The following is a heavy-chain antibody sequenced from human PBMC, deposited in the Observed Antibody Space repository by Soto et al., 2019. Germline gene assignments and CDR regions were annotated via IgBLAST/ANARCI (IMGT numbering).Heavy chain of an antibody. V-gene: IGHV5-51*01. CDR2: IYPGDSDT. CDR3: ARGGSCSSTSCYPRWFDP. J-gene: IGHJ5*02. D-gene: IGHD2-2*01. Sequence: PGESLKISCKGSGYSFTSYWIGWVRQMPWKGLEWMGIIYPGDSDTRYSPSFQGQVTISADKSISTAYLQWSSLKASDTAMYYCARGGSCSSTSCYPRWFDPWGQGTLVTVSS. CDR1: GYSFTSYW.